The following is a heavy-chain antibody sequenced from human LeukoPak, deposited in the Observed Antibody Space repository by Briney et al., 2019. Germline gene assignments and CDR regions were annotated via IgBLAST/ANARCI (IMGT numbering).Heavy chain of an antibody. V-gene: IGHV3-48*01. D-gene: IGHD3-22*01. CDR1: GFTISYYS. Sequence: GGSLRLSCAASGFTISYYSMNWVRQAPGKGLEWVSYISSSGSTIYYADSVKGRFTISRDNAKNSLYLQMNSLRAEDTAVYYCARGAYYYDGSTYLSDVAYWGQGTLVTVSS. J-gene: IGHJ4*02. CDR3: ARGAYYYDGSTYLSDVAY. CDR2: ISSSGSTI.